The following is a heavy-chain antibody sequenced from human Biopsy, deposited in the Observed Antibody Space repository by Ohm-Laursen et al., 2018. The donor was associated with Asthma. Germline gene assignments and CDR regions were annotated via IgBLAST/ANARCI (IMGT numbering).Heavy chain of an antibody. CDR2: TNERGVT. Sequence: GTLSLTCDVYPGSFSGFFWTWIRQSPGKGLEWIGETNERGVTNNNPSLKSRVIISIDTYWNRVSLKLTSVTAADTAVYYCARGQELDVWGQGTTVTVSS. CDR1: PGSFSGFF. V-gene: IGHV4-34*01. J-gene: IGHJ6*02. CDR3: ARGQELDV.